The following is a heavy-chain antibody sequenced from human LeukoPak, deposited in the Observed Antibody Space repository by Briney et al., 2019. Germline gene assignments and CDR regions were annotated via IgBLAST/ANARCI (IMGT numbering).Heavy chain of an antibody. CDR2: IYYSGST. Sequence: SETLSLTCTVSGDSISSSSYYWGWIRQPPGKGLEWIGSIYYSGSTYYNPSLKSRVTISVDTSKNQFSLKLSSVTAADTAVYYCARVAAAGTGWFDPWGQGTLVTVSS. CDR1: GDSISSSSYY. D-gene: IGHD6-13*01. CDR3: ARVAAAGTGWFDP. J-gene: IGHJ5*02. V-gene: IGHV4-39*07.